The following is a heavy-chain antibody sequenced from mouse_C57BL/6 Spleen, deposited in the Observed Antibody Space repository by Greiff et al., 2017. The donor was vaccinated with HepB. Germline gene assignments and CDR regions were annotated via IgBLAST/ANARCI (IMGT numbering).Heavy chain of an antibody. V-gene: IGHV1-64*01. Sequence: QVQLQQPGAELVKPGASVKLSCKASGYTFTSYWMHWVKQRPGQGLEWIGMIHPNSGSTNYNVKFKSKATLTVDKSSSTAYMQLSSLTSEDSAVYYCAKGVYYYAMDYWGQGTSVTVSS. J-gene: IGHJ4*01. CDR1: GYTFTSYW. CDR3: AKGVYYYAMDY. CDR2: IHPNSGST.